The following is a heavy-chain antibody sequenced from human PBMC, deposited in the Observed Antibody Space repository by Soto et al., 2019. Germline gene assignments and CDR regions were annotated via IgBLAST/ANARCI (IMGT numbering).Heavy chain of an antibody. CDR2: ISSSSSYI. Sequence: PGGSLRLSCAASGFTFSSYSMSWVRQAPGKGLEWVSSISSSSSYIYYADSVKGRFTISRDNAKNSLYLQMNSLRAEDTAVYYCARFSHCSSTSCYSPDYYYYGMDVWGQGTTVTVSS. V-gene: IGHV3-21*01. J-gene: IGHJ6*02. D-gene: IGHD2-2*02. CDR1: GFTFSSYS. CDR3: ARFSHCSSTSCYSPDYYYYGMDV.